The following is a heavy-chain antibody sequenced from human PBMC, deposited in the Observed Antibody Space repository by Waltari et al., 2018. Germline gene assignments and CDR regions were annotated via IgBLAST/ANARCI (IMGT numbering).Heavy chain of an antibody. CDR2: INPNSGGT. CDR1: GYTFTGYY. CDR3: ARAHRTNSEQQLPRY. D-gene: IGHD6-13*01. Sequence: QVQLVQSGAEVKKPGASVKVSCKASGYTFTGYYMHWVRQAPGQGLEWRGRINPNSGGTNYAQKFQGRVTMTRDTSISTAYMELSRLRADDTAVYYCARAHRTNSEQQLPRYWGQGTLVTVSS. J-gene: IGHJ4*02. V-gene: IGHV1-2*06.